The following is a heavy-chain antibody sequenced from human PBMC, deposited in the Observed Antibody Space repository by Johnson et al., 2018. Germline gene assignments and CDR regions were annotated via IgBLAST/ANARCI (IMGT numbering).Heavy chain of an antibody. J-gene: IGHJ6*03. Sequence: QVQLVESGAEVKKPGSSVKVSCKASGGTFSSYTISWVRQAPGQGLEWMGRIIPILGIANYAQKFQGRVPMTADKSTSTAYMELSSLRSEDTAVYYCARELSFSPDDFWSGLPNMDVWGKGTTVTVSS. D-gene: IGHD3-3*01. CDR3: ARELSFSPDDFWSGLPNMDV. V-gene: IGHV1-69*09. CDR2: IIPILGIA. CDR1: GGTFSSYT.